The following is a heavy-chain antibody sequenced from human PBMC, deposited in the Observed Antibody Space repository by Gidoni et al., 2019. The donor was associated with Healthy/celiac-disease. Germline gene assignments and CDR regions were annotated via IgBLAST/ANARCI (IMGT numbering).Heavy chain of an antibody. J-gene: IGHJ4*02. V-gene: IGHV1-46*01. CDR2: INPSGGST. CDR3: ARGSGWLDY. D-gene: IGHD6-19*01. CDR1: FTSYY. Sequence: FTSYYMPWVRQAPGQGLEWMGIINPSGGSTSYAQKFQGRVTMTRDTSTSTVYMELSSLRSEDTAVYYCARGSGWLDYWGQGTLVTVSS.